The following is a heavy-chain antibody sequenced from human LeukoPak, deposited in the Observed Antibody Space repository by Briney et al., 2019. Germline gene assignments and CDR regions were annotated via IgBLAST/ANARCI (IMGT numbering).Heavy chain of an antibody. J-gene: IGHJ2*01. CDR1: GGSFSGYY. V-gene: IGHV4-34*01. CDR2: INHSGST. D-gene: IGHD2-2*01. Sequence: KSSETLSLTCAVYGGSFSGYYWSWIRQPPGKGLEWIGEINHSGSTNYNPSLKSRVTISEDTSKNQFSLKLSSVTAADTAVYYCASYAKDIVVLPAASIYWYFDLWGRGTLVTVSS. CDR3: ASYAKDIVVLPAASIYWYFDL.